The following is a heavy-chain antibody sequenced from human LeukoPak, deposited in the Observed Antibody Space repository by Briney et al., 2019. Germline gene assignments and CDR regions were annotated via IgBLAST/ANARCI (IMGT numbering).Heavy chain of an antibody. V-gene: IGHV4-34*01. Sequence: SETLSLTCAVYGGSFSGYYWSWIRQPPGKGLEWIGEINHSGSTNYNPSLKSRVTISVDTSKNQFSLKLSSVTAADTAVYYCARGGGNYVWGRLFDYWGQGTLVTVSS. D-gene: IGHD3-16*01. CDR1: GGSFSGYY. CDR3: ARGGGNYVWGRLFDY. J-gene: IGHJ4*02. CDR2: INHSGST.